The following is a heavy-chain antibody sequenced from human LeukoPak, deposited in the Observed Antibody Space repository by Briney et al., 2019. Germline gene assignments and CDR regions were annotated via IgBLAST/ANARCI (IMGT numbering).Heavy chain of an antibody. Sequence: PSETLSLTCTVSGGSISSYYWSWIRQPAGKGLEWIGRIYTSGSTNYNPSLKSRVTISVDTSKNQFSLKLSSVTAADTAVYYCARDGYSGYDLVVVTASNWFDPWGQGTLVTVSS. D-gene: IGHD5-12*01. CDR2: IYTSGST. J-gene: IGHJ5*02. V-gene: IGHV4-4*07. CDR1: GGSISSYY. CDR3: ARDGYSGYDLVVVTASNWFDP.